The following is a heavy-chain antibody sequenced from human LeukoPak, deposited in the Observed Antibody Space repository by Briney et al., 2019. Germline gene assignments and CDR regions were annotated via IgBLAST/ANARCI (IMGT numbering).Heavy chain of an antibody. CDR2: IYYSGST. Sequence: PSETLSLTCTVSGGSISSGDYYWSWIRQPPGKGLEWIGYIYYSGSTYYNPSLKSRVTISVDTSKNQFSLKLSSVTAADTAVYYCARVRSQLGLSKYYFDYWGQGTLVTVSS. V-gene: IGHV4-30-4*01. J-gene: IGHJ4*02. CDR1: GGSISSGDYY. D-gene: IGHD3-16*01. CDR3: ARVRSQLGLSKYYFDY.